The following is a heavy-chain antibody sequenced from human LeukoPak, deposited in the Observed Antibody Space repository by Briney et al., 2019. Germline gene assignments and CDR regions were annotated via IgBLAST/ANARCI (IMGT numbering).Heavy chain of an antibody. J-gene: IGHJ4*02. D-gene: IGHD3-16*02. CDR1: GYSISSGYY. CDR3: ARDKDDYVWGTYRW. Sequence: SETLSLTCAVSGYSISSGYYWGWVRQAPGKGLEWIGSIYHTGSTDYNPSLKSRHTISVDTSKNQFSLNLRSVTAADTAVYYCARDKDDYVWGTYRWWGQGMLVTVSS. CDR2: IYHTGST. V-gene: IGHV4-38-2*01.